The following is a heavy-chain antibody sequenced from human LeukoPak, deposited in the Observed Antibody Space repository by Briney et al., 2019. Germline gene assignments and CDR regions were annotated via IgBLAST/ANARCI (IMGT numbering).Heavy chain of an antibody. V-gene: IGHV1-2*02. D-gene: IGHD6-13*01. CDR2: INPNSGGT. Sequence: APVKVSCKASGYTFTDSYMHWVRQAPGQGLEWMGWINPNSGGTKYAQKFQGRDTMTRDTSISTAYMELSRLRSDDTAVYYCARDHQLVAFDPWGQGTLVTVSS. CDR1: GYTFTDSY. CDR3: ARDHQLVAFDP. J-gene: IGHJ5*02.